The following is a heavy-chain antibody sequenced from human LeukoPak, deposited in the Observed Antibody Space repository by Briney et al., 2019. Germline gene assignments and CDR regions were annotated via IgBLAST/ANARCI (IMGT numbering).Heavy chain of an antibody. D-gene: IGHD4-17*01. J-gene: IGHJ4*02. Sequence: GGSLRLSCAASEFTVSSDYMTWARQAPGKGLEWVSVIHTDGITHYADSVKGRFTISRDKSTNTLYLQMDSLRAEDTAVYYCARHDYAEYRGQGTLVTVSS. CDR2: IHTDGIT. CDR1: EFTVSSDY. CDR3: ARHDYAEY. V-gene: IGHV3-53*01.